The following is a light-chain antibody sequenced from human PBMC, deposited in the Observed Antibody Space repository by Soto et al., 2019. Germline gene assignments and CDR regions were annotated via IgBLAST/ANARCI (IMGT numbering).Light chain of an antibody. CDR1: TSNIGTNY. CDR2: RNG. V-gene: IGLV1-47*01. J-gene: IGLJ2*01. CDR3: ATWDDSLSAVV. Sequence: QSVLTQPPSASGTPGQRVTISCSGSTSNIGTNYVYWYQQLPGTAPKLLVYRNGQRPSGVPDRFSGSKSGTSASLAISGLRSEDDAAYYCATWDDSLSAVVFGGGTKVTVL.